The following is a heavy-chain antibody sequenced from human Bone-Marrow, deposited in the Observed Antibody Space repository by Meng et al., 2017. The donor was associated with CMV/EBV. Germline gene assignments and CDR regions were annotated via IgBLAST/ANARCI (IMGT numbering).Heavy chain of an antibody. V-gene: IGHV3-23*01. D-gene: IGHD6-19*01. CDR2: ISGSGGRT. J-gene: IGHJ6*02. Sequence: GGSLRLSCAASGFTFSSSGMHWVRQATGKGLEWVSGISGSGGRTQYADSVMGRFTISRDNSKNTLYLQMNSLRGEDTAVYYCAKELAGFPYDLDVWGQGTTVTVSS. CDR1: GFTFSSSG. CDR3: AKELAGFPYDLDV.